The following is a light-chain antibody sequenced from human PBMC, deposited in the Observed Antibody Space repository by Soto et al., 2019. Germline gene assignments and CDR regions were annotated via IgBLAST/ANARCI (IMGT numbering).Light chain of an antibody. CDR3: QQYNNWPYT. Sequence: EIVMTQSPATLSVSPGERATLSCRASQNVYTNLAWYQQKPGQAPRLLIYGASTRATGIAARFSGTGSGTQFTLTISSLQSEDFAVYYCQQYNNWPYTFGQGTKLEIK. CDR2: GAS. V-gene: IGKV3-15*01. CDR1: QNVYTN. J-gene: IGKJ2*01.